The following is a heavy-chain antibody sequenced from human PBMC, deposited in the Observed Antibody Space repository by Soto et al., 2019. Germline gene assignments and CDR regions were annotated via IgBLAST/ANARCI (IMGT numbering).Heavy chain of an antibody. CDR3: ARGTTITMVRGVIPPLNY. Sequence: TLSLTCTVSGGSISSGGYYWSWIRQHPGKGLEWIGYIYYSGSTYYNPSLKSRVTISVDTSKNQFSLKLSSVTAADTAVYYCARGTTITMVRGVIPPLNYWGQGTLVTVSS. CDR2: IYYSGST. J-gene: IGHJ4*02. CDR1: GGSISSGGYY. V-gene: IGHV4-31*03. D-gene: IGHD3-10*01.